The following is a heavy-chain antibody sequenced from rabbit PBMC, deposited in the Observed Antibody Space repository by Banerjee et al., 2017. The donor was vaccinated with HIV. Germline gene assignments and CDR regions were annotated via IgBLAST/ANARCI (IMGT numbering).Heavy chain of an antibody. D-gene: IGHD2-1*01. CDR1: GFDLSSYYY. CDR3: ARGSYNGGDYVGSLNL. CDR2: IYAAGSGSP. J-gene: IGHJ4*01. V-gene: IGHV1S45*01. Sequence: QEQLVESGGGLVQPEGSLTLTCTASGFDLSSYYYMCWVRQAPGKGLEWIACIYAAGSGSPSYANWAKGRFTISNTSSTTVTLQVTTLTAADTATYFCARGSYNGGDYVGSLNLWGQGTLVTVS.